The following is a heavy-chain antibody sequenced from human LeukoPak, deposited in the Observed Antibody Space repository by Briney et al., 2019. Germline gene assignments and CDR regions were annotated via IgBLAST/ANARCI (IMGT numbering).Heavy chain of an antibody. CDR3: ARGLGYCTSTTCLLRFDY. CDR1: GFTVSTYY. D-gene: IGHD2-2*01. J-gene: IGHJ4*02. CDR2: IYSGGST. Sequence: GGSLRLSCAAYGFTVSTYYMTWVRQAPGKGLECVSVIYSGGSTYYADSVKGRFTVSRDNSKNTLYLQMNSLRAEDTAMYYCARGLGYCTSTTCLLRFDYWGQGTLVTVSS. V-gene: IGHV3-53*01.